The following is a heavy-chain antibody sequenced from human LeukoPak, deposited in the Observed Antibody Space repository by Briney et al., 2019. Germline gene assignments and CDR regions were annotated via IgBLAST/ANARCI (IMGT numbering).Heavy chain of an antibody. D-gene: IGHD3-16*02. J-gene: IGHJ3*02. CDR2: IYTSGST. V-gene: IGHV4-4*07. CDR1: GGSISSYY. Sequence: KPSETLSLTCTVSGGSISSYYWSWIRQPAGKGLEWIGRIYTSGSTNYNPSLKSRVTMSVDTSKNQFSLKLSSVTAADTAVYYCARDSPYDYVWGSYRYKIGAFDIWGQGTMVTVSS. CDR3: ARDSPYDYVWGSYRYKIGAFDI.